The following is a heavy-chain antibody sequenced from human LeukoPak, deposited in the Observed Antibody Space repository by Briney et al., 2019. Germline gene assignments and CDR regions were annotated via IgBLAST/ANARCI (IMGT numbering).Heavy chain of an antibody. CDR3: AGAISKGAGIDS. CDR1: GFTFSSYG. D-gene: IGHD1-26*01. V-gene: IGHV3-33*03. CDR2: IWHDGSRT. Sequence: GGSLRLSCAASGFTFSSYGMHWVRQAPGKGLEWVAVIWHDGSRTHYADSLKGRFTISRDNSKDTAFLQMNSLTVEDTATYYCAGAISKGAGIDSWGQGTLVTVSS. J-gene: IGHJ4*02.